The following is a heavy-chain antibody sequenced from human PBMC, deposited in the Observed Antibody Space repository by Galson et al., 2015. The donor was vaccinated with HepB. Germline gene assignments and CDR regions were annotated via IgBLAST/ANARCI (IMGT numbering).Heavy chain of an antibody. CDR3: ARAPAPLQLWLSSPCDY. D-gene: IGHD5-18*01. Sequence: SLRLSCAASGFTFSSYAMHWVRQAPGKGLEWVAVISYDGSNKYYADSVKGRFTISRDNSKNTLYLQMNSLRAEDTAVYYCARAPAPLQLWLSSPCDYWGQGTLVTVSS. CDR1: GFTFSSYA. J-gene: IGHJ4*02. CDR2: ISYDGSNK. V-gene: IGHV3-30*04.